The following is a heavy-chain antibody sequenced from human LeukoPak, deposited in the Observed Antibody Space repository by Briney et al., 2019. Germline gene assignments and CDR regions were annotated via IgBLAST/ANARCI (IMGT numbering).Heavy chain of an antibody. Sequence: GGSLRLSCAASGFTFSSYSMNWVRQAPGKGLEWVSSISSSSSYIYYADSVKGRFTISRDNAKNSLYLQMNSLRAEDTAVYYCARASTIFGIGDYWGQGTLVTVSS. CDR2: ISSSSSYI. V-gene: IGHV3-21*01. CDR1: GFTFSSYS. D-gene: IGHD3-3*01. CDR3: ARASTIFGIGDY. J-gene: IGHJ4*02.